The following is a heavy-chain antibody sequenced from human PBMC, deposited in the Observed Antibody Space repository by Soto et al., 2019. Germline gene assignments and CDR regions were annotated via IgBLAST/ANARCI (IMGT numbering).Heavy chain of an antibody. D-gene: IGHD1-26*01. CDR1: GGSVSSGSYY. Sequence: SETLSLTCTVSGGSVSSGSYYWSWIRQPPGKGLEWIGYIHYSGSTNYNPSLKSRVTISVDTSKNQFSLKLSSVTAADTAVYYCARDGYTGPWGQGTLVTVSS. CDR2: IHYSGST. V-gene: IGHV4-61*01. CDR3: ARDGYTGP. J-gene: IGHJ5*02.